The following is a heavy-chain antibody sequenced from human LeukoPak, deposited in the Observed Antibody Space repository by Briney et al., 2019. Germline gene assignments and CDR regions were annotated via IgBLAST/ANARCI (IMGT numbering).Heavy chain of an antibody. CDR3: ATYSSSRHHFDY. V-gene: IGHV4-59*08. D-gene: IGHD6-6*01. J-gene: IGHJ4*02. CDR2: IYYSGST. CDR1: GSSISSYY. Sequence: SETLSLTCTVSGSSISSYYWSWIRQPPGKGLEWIGYIYYSGSTNYNPSLKSRVTISVDTSKNQFSLKLSSVTAADTAVYYCATYSSSRHHFDYWGQGTLVTVSS.